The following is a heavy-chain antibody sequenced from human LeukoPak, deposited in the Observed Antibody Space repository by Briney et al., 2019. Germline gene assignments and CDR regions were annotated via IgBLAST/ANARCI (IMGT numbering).Heavy chain of an antibody. CDR3: ARDPEVTIGTFY. CDR1: GFTFSSYG. V-gene: IGHV3-30*03. Sequence: GGSLRLSCAASGFTFSSYGMHWVRQAPGKGLEWVAVISYDGSNKYYADSVKGRFTISRDNAKNSLYLQMNSLRAEDTAVYYCARDPEVTIGTFYWGQGTLVTVSS. J-gene: IGHJ4*02. CDR2: ISYDGSNK. D-gene: IGHD4-17*01.